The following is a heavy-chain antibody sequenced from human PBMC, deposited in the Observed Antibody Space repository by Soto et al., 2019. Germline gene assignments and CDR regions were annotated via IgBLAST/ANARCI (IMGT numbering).Heavy chain of an antibody. CDR2: ISSSSSTI. D-gene: IGHD5-18*01. CDR3: ARGSGYSYGSQFDY. CDR1: GFTFSSYS. J-gene: IGHJ4*02. V-gene: IGHV3-48*02. Sequence: GGSLRLSCAASGFTFSSYSMNWVRQAPGKGLEWVSYISSSSSTIYYADSVKGRFTISRDNAKNSLYLQMNSLRDEDTAVYYCARGSGYSYGSQFDYWGQGTLVTVSS.